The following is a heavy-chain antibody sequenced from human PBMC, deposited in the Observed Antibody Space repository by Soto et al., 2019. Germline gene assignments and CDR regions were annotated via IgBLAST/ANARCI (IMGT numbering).Heavy chain of an antibody. CDR1: CGSFSGYY. J-gene: IGHJ4*02. Sequence: SETLSLTCAVYCGSFSGYYWSWIRQPPGKGLEWIGEINHSGSTNYNPSLKSRVTISVDTSKNQFSLKLSSVTAADTAVYYCARDCGGDCFVDYWGQGTLVTVSS. CDR3: ARDCGGDCFVDY. V-gene: IGHV4-34*01. CDR2: INHSGST. D-gene: IGHD2-21*02.